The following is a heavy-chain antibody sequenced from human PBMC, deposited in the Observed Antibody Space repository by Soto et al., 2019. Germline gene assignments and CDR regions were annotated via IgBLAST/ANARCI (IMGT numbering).Heavy chain of an antibody. D-gene: IGHD2-15*01. J-gene: IGHJ5*02. CDR1: GYTFTSYG. CDR3: ASGVCSGGSCYDLASYNWFDP. CDR2: ISAYNGNT. Sequence: GASVQVSCKASGYTFTSYGISWVRQAPGQGLEWMGWISAYNGNTNYAQKLQGRVTMTTDTSTSTAYMELRSLRSDDTAVYYCASGVCSGGSCYDLASYNWFDPWGQGTLVTVSS. V-gene: IGHV1-18*01.